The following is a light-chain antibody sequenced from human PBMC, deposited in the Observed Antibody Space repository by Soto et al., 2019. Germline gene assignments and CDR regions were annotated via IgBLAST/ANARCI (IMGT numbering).Light chain of an antibody. Sequence: EILLTQSPATLSLSPGDRATLSCRASQSVGSWLVWYQQRPDQAPRLLIYDASDRATGIPPRFRGSGSGTDFTLTISNLEPEDFAVYYCQQRSAWPRTFGQGTKLEIK. CDR3: QQRSAWPRT. CDR2: DAS. J-gene: IGKJ2*01. V-gene: IGKV3-11*01. CDR1: QSVGSW.